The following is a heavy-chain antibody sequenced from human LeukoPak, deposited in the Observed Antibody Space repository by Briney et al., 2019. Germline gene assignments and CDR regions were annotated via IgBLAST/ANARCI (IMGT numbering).Heavy chain of an antibody. CDR2: ISSSSSYI. J-gene: IGHJ4*02. D-gene: IGHD6-19*01. V-gene: IGHV3-21*01. CDR1: GFTFSSYS. CDR3: ARDRYDSSGWYGFDY. Sequence: PGGSLRLSCAASGFTFSSYSMNWVRQAPGKGLEWVSSISSSSSYIYYADSVKGRFTISRDNAKNSLYLQMNCLRAEDTAVYYCARDRYDSSGWYGFDYWGQGTLVTVSS.